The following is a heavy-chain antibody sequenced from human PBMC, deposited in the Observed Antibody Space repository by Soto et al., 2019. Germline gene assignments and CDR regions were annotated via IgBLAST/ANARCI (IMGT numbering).Heavy chain of an antibody. CDR2: INHSGSI. Sequence: SETLSLTCAVSGGSFSGYYWSWIRQPPGKGLEWIGEINHSGSINYNPSLKSRVTISVDTSKNQFSLKLSSVTAADTAVYYCARRGGSSWYGYFDYWGQGTLVTVSS. J-gene: IGHJ4*02. D-gene: IGHD6-13*01. V-gene: IGHV4-34*01. CDR1: GGSFSGYY. CDR3: ARRGGSSWYGYFDY.